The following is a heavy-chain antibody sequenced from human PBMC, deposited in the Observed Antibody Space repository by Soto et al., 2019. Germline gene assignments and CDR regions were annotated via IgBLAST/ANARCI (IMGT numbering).Heavy chain of an antibody. CDR2: INPNSGGT. Sequence: GASVKVSCKASGYTFTGYYMHWVRQAPGQGLEWMGWINPNSGGTNYAQKFQGRVTMTRDTSISTAYMELSRLRFDDTAVYYCARDYPPDYYDSSGYYFGGWFDLWGQGTLLTVSS. V-gene: IGHV1-2*02. D-gene: IGHD3-22*01. CDR1: GYTFTGYY. CDR3: ARDYPPDYYDSSGYYFGGWFDL. J-gene: IGHJ5*02.